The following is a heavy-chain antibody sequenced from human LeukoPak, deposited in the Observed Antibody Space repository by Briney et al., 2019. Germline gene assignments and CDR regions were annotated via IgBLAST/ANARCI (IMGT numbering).Heavy chain of an antibody. CDR3: ARGPLRDNGMDV. J-gene: IGHJ6*02. Sequence: GGSLRLSCAASGFTFSSYSMNWVRQAPGKGLEWVSSISSSSSYIYYADSVKGRFTISRDNAKNSLYLQMNSLRAEDTAVYYCARGPLRDNGMDVWGQGTTVTASS. CDR2: ISSSSSYI. V-gene: IGHV3-21*01. CDR1: GFTFSSYS.